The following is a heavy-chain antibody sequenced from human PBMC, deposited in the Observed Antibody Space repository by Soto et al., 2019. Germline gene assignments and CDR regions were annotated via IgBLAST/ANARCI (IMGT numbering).Heavy chain of an antibody. Sequence: QVHLQESGPGLVKPSETLSLTCTVSGGSISSDYWTWVRQPPGKGLEWIGYRYYSGTAKYNSSLKSRVTISVDTSKNKFYLKLSSVTVADTAVYYCARLSVADWFDPWGQGIQVTVSS. CDR2: RYYSGTA. D-gene: IGHD2-15*01. J-gene: IGHJ5*02. CDR3: ARLSVADWFDP. V-gene: IGHV4-59*01. CDR1: GGSISSDY.